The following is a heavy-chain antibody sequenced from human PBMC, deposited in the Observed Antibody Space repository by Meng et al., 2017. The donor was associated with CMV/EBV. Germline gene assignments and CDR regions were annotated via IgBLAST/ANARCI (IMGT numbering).Heavy chain of an antibody. J-gene: IGHJ3*02. V-gene: IGHV1-69*10. CDR2: IIPILGIA. D-gene: IGHD1-26*01. CDR1: GGTFSSYA. Sequence: SVKVSCKAFGGTFSSYAISWVRQAPGQGLEWMGGIIPILGIANYAQKFQGRVTITADKSTSTAYMELSSLRSEDTSVYYCARPTRGGAFDIWGQGTMVTVSS. CDR3: ARPTRGGAFDI.